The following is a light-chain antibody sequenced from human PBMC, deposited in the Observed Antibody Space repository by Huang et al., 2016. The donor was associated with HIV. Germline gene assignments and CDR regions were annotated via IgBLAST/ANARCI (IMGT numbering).Light chain of an antibody. CDR2: EVS. J-gene: IGKJ4*01. CDR1: QSLLHSDGETY. V-gene: IGKV2D-29*02. Sequence: DIVMTQTPLSLSVTPGQPASISCKSSQSLLHSDGETYLYWYLHKPGQSPQLLIYEVSNRFAGVPERFSGSGSGTEFTLRISRVEAEDVGVYYCMQRTQRPLTFGGGTKVEIK. CDR3: MQRTQRPLT.